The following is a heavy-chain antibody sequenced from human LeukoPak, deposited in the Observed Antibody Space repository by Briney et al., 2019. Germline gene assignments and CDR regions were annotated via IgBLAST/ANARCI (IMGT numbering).Heavy chain of an antibody. D-gene: IGHD2-15*01. CDR3: ARVPQGGSNPNWFDP. J-gene: IGHJ5*02. CDR2: IVPILRLA. Sequence: SVTVSCKASGDTFSDYAISWVRQAPGPGLEWMGRIVPILRLANYAQKFQGRVTITADKSTSTVYVELSSLRSEDTAVYYCARVPQGGSNPNWFDPWGQGTLVTVPS. V-gene: IGHV1-69*04. CDR1: GDTFSDYA.